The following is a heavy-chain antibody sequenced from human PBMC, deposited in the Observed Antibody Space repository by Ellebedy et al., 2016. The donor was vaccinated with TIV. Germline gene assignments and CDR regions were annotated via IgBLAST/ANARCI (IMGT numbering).Heavy chain of an antibody. J-gene: IGHJ4*02. V-gene: IGHV3-11*06. D-gene: IGHD2-15*01. Sequence: GESLKISCAASGFTFSDYYMSWIRQAPGKGLDWISYICPSSTYTDYADSVKGRFTVSRDNAKNSLYLQMNSLRAEDTAVYYCARDLSVAAAKDYWGQGTLVTVSS. CDR3: ARDLSVAAAKDY. CDR1: GFTFSDYY. CDR2: ICPSSTYT.